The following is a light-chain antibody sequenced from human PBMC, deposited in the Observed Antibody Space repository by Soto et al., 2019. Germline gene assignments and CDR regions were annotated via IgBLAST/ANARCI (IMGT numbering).Light chain of an antibody. V-gene: IGKV3-11*01. CDR3: HQRSNWWT. CDR1: QSLSSS. CDR2: DTS. Sequence: EIVMTQSPATLSVSPGERATLSCGASQSLSSSLAWYQQKPGQAPRVLIYDTSTRATGIPARFSGSGSGTDFTLTISSLEPEDSAVYYCHQRSNWWTFGQGTKVDIK. J-gene: IGKJ1*01.